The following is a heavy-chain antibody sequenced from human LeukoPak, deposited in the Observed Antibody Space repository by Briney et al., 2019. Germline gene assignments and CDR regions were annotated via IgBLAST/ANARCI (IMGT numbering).Heavy chain of an antibody. CDR3: ARDRSVGVLPAPPFDF. CDR2: IYHSGST. Sequence: SETLSLTCTVSGGSISNYYWGWIRQPPGKGLEWIGSIYHSGSTYYNPSLKSRVTISVDTSKNQFSLTLTSVTAADTAVYYCARDRSVGVLPAPPFDFWGQGTLVTVSS. J-gene: IGHJ4*02. V-gene: IGHV4-38-2*02. CDR1: GGSISNYY. D-gene: IGHD6-6*01.